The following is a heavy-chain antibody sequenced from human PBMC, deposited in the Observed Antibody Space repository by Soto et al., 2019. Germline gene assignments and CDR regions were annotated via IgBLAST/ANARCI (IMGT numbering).Heavy chain of an antibody. Sequence: QLQLQESGPGLVKPSETLSLTCTVSGDSISSNNYYWGWIRQPPGKGLEWIGSMYHSGNTYHNPSLKSXXTXSXXTSKNQLPLNLRSGTAADTAVYSCARQRGPPGPNYWGQGTLVTVSS. J-gene: IGHJ4*02. CDR3: ARQRGPPGPNY. CDR2: MYHSGNT. D-gene: IGHD3-10*01. V-gene: IGHV4-39*01. CDR1: GDSISSNNYY.